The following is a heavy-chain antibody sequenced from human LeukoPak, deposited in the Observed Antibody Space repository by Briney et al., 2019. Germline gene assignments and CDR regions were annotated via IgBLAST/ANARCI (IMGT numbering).Heavy chain of an antibody. D-gene: IGHD4-23*01. CDR1: GFTFSSYA. J-gene: IGHJ4*02. Sequence: GGSLRLSCAASGFTFSSYAMNWVRQAPGKGLEWVSTISGSGGSTYYADSVKGRFTISRDNSKNTLYLQMNSLRAEDTAVYSCAKESIRWSSDYWGQGTLVTVSS. CDR2: ISGSGGST. CDR3: AKESIRWSSDY. V-gene: IGHV3-23*01.